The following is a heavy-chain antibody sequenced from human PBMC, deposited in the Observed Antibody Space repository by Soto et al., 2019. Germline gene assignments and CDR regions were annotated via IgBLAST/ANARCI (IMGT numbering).Heavy chain of an antibody. CDR1: GYTFTSYG. V-gene: IGHV1-8*01. J-gene: IGHJ4*02. D-gene: IGHD3-22*01. Sequence: ASVKVSCKASGYTFTSYGISWVRQATGRGLEWMGWMNPNSGNTGYAQKFQGRVTMTRNTSISTAYMELSSLRSEDTAVYYCASVDYYDSSGYYGYWGQGTLVTVSS. CDR2: MNPNSGNT. CDR3: ASVDYYDSSGYYGY.